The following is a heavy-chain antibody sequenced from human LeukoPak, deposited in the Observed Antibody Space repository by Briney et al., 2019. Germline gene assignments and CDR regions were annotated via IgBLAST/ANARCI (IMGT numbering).Heavy chain of an antibody. J-gene: IGHJ4*02. Sequence: ASVKVSCKASGYTFTSYGISWVRQAPGQGLEWMGWISAYNGNTNYAQKLQGRVTMTTDTSTSTAYMELRSLRSDDTAVYYCAREGDDYGDPRDLDYWGQGTLVTVSS. CDR1: GYTFTSYG. CDR2: ISAYNGNT. V-gene: IGHV1-18*01. D-gene: IGHD4-17*01. CDR3: AREGDDYGDPRDLDY.